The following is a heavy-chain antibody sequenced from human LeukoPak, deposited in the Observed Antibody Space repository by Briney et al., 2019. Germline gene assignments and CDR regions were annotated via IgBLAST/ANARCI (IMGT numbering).Heavy chain of an antibody. J-gene: IGHJ3*02. V-gene: IGHV3-74*01. D-gene: IGHD3-16*01. CDR3: ARSDYFHN. CDR2: NKYDGTTK. Sequence: GGSLRFSCEASGFSLSGSWMHWVRQAPGKGLMWVSQNKYDGTTKNYADSVRGRFTISRDNAKNTLYLHMNDLRAEDTAVYYCARSDYFHNWGQGTMVVVST. CDR1: GFSLSGSW.